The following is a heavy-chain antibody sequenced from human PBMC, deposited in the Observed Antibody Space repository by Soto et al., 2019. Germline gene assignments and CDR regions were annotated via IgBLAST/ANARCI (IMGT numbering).Heavy chain of an antibody. D-gene: IGHD2-21*02. CDR1: GYSFTSYH. J-gene: IGHJ4*02. CDR2: INPSGGST. Sequence: QVQLVQSGAEVRNPGASVKVSCKASGYSFTSYHMHWVRQAPGQGLEWMGVINPSGGSTTYAQKFQGRVTMTRDTSTSTVYMELYSLTSEDTAVYYCARATAFPLSCGGDCYSDYWGRGTLVTVSS. CDR3: ARATAFPLSCGGDCYSDY. V-gene: IGHV1-46*01.